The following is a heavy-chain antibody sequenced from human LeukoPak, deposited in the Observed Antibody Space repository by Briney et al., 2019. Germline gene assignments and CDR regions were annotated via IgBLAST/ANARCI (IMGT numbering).Heavy chain of an antibody. J-gene: IGHJ5*02. Sequence: SETLSLTCAVYGGSFSNYYWSWIRQPPGKGLEWIGVINHSGSTNYNPSLKSRVTISVDTSKNQFSLKLSSVTAADTAVYYCARRGDLSFSSPSCYRKTRVKYNWFDPWGQGTLVTVSS. CDR1: GGSFSNYY. CDR3: ARRGDLSFSSPSCYRKTRVKYNWFDP. CDR2: INHSGST. D-gene: IGHD2-2*01. V-gene: IGHV4-34*01.